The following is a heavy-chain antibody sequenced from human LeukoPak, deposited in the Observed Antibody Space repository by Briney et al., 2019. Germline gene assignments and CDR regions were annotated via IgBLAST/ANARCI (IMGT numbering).Heavy chain of an antibody. J-gene: IGHJ5*02. CDR3: ARKSRDAYNP. Sequence: ASVKVSCKGSGYTFNGNFIHWVRQAPGQGLEWMEWINPNSGTTTYAQKFHGRVTLTRDTSITIAYMDLSGLRSDDTAVYYCARKSRDAYNPWGQGTLVTVSS. CDR2: INPNSGTT. V-gene: IGHV1-2*02. D-gene: IGHD5-24*01. CDR1: GYTFNGNF.